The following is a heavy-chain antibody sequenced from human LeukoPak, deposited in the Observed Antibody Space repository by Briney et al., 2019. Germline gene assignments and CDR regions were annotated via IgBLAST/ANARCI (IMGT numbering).Heavy chain of an antibody. V-gene: IGHV1-18*01. D-gene: IGHD1-26*01. CDR2: ISGDNGNT. J-gene: IGHJ4*02. CDR1: GYTFTNYG. CDR3: ARHLRVGATVLSSFNF. Sequence: GASVKVSCKASGYTFTNYGISWVRQAPGQGLEWMGWISGDNGNTNYERKVQGRVTMTTDTSTSTAYMELRSLRSDDAAIYSCARHLRVGATVLSSFNFWGQGTLVTVSS.